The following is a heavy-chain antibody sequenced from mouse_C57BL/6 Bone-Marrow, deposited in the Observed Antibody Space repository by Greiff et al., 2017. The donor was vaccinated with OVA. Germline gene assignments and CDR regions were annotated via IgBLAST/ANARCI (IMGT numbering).Heavy chain of an antibody. CDR2: ISYSGST. CDR1: GYSITSGYD. Sequence: EVQGVESGPGMVKPSQSLSLTCTVTGYSITSGYDWHWIRHFPGNKLEWMGYISYSGSTNYNPSLKSRISITHDTSKNHFFLKLNSVTTEDTATYYCARAGGYDSYYFDYWGQGTTLTVSS. V-gene: IGHV3-1*01. CDR3: ARAGGYDSYYFDY. D-gene: IGHD2-2*01. J-gene: IGHJ2*01.